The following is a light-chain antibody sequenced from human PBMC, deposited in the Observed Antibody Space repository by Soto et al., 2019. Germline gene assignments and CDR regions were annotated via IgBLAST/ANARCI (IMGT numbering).Light chain of an antibody. J-gene: IGLJ1*01. CDR2: DVS. V-gene: IGLV2-14*01. CDR1: SSDVGGYNY. Sequence: QSALTQPASVSGSPGQSITISCTGTSSDVGGYNYVSWYQQHPGKAPKLMIYDVSNRPSGVSNRFSGSKSGNTASLTISGLQAEDEADYYCSSYTSSSTLGYVFGTATKVTVL. CDR3: SSYTSSSTLGYV.